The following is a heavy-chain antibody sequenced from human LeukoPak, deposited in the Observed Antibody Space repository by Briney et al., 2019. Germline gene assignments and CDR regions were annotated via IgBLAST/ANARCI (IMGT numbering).Heavy chain of an antibody. J-gene: IGHJ4*02. Sequence: PGGSLRLSCAASGFTFSTYAMSWVRQAPGKGLEWVSAISDSGGSTYYADSVKGRFTISRDNSKNTLYLQVNSLRAEDTAVYHCAKIPSGWYDFYFDYWGLGALVTVSS. CDR2: ISDSGGST. V-gene: IGHV3-23*01. D-gene: IGHD6-19*01. CDR1: GFTFSTYA. CDR3: AKIPSGWYDFYFDY.